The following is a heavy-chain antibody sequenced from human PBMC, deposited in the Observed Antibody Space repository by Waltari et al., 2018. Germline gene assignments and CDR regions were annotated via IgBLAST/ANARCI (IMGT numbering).Heavy chain of an antibody. V-gene: IGHV5-51*01. Sequence: EVQLVQSGAEVKRPGESLKISCKTSGYSFTTYWISWVRQMPGKGLEWMGAVDPNDSDTRYSPSFQGQVTISADKSISTAYLKWSSLKASDTATCYCAKESNHVFDFWGQGVLVTVS. D-gene: IGHD4-4*01. CDR1: GYSFTTYW. J-gene: IGHJ4*02. CDR3: AKESNHVFDF. CDR2: VDPNDSDT.